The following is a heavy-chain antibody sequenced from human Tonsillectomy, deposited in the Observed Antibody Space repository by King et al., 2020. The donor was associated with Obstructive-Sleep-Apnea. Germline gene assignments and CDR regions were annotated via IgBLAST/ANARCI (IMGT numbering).Heavy chain of an antibody. CDR2: INPNSGGA. J-gene: IGHJ3*02. CDR3: ARTSVTTTSRGAFDI. Sequence: VQLVESGAEVKKPGASVKVSCKASGYTFTGYYIHWVRQAPGQGLEWMGRINPNSGGANYAQKVQGRVTMTWDTSASTAYMYLHRLRSDDTVVYYCARTSVTTTSRGAFDIWGHGTIITVSS. CDR1: GYTFTGYY. D-gene: IGHD4-17*01. V-gene: IGHV1-2*05.